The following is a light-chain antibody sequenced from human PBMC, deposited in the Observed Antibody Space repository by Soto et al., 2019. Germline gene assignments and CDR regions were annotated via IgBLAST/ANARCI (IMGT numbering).Light chain of an antibody. J-gene: IGKJ5*01. CDR3: HQRSN. CDR1: QSVSSY. Sequence: EIALTQSPATLSLSPGERATLSCRASQSVSSYLAWYQQKPGQAPRLLIYDASNRATGIPARFSGSGSGTDFTLTISSLEPEDFAVYYCHQRSNFGQGTRLEIK. CDR2: DAS. V-gene: IGKV3-11*01.